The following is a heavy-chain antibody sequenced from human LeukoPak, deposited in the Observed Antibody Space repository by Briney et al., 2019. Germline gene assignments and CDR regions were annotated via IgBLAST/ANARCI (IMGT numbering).Heavy chain of an antibody. CDR3: ARDLDDILAGYYTTVDY. CDR1: GYTFTSYD. CDR2: ISAYNGNT. Sequence: ASVKVSCKASGYTFTSYDINWVRQAPGQGLEWMGWISAYNGNTNYAQKLQGRVTMTTDTSTSTAYMELRSLRSDDTAVYYCARDLDDILAGYYTTVDYWGQGTLVTVSS. J-gene: IGHJ4*02. V-gene: IGHV1-18*01. D-gene: IGHD3-9*01.